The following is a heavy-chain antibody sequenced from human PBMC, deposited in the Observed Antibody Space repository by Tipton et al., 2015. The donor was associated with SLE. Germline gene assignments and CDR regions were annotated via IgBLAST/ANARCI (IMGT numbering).Heavy chain of an antibody. CDR1: GGSISSHY. V-gene: IGHV4-59*11. CDR3: ARGTESESRYRKHIDF. J-gene: IGHJ4*02. CDR2: IHYSGST. D-gene: IGHD6-13*01. Sequence: GLVKPSETLSLTCTVSGGSISSHYWSWIRQPPGKGLEWIGYIHYSGSTNYNPSLKSRVTITGDTSKNQFSLRVTSVTAADTAVYYCARGTESESRYRKHIDFWGQGTLITVSS.